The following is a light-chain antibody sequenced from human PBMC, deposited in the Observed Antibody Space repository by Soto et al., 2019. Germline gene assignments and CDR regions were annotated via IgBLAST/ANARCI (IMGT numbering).Light chain of an antibody. Sequence: EIEMTQSPATLSVSPGEEATLSCRASQSVSSNLAWYQQKPGQAPRLLIYDASTRATGILARFSGSGSGTEFTLTISRLLSEDFAVYYCQHYYNWRPRFGQGTKVEIK. V-gene: IGKV3-15*01. CDR1: QSVSSN. CDR2: DAS. CDR3: QHYYNWRPR. J-gene: IGKJ1*01.